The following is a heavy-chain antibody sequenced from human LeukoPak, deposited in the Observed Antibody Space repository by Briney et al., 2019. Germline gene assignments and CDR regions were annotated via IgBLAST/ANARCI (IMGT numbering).Heavy chain of an antibody. V-gene: IGHV4-4*09. CDR3: ARKAPKKGWFDP. CDR2: THPSGNT. J-gene: IGHJ5*02. CDR1: GASNNSYY. Sequence: SETLSLTCTVSGASNNSYYWSWIRQPPGKGLEWIGYTHPSGNTNYSPSLKSRVTISMDASTNQFSLKLKSVTAADTAVYFCARKAPKKGWFDPWGQGTLVTVSS.